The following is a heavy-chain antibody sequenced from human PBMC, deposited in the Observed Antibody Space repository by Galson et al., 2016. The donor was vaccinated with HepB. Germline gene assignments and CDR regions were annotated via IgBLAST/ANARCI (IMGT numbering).Heavy chain of an antibody. V-gene: IGHV3-9*01. CDR1: GFTFDAYA. CDR2: ISWNSGSR. D-gene: IGHD3/OR15-3a*01. Sequence: SLRLSCAASGFTFDAYAMNWVRQAPGRGLEWVAGISWNSGSRGYAGSVKGRFTISRDNAKKSLYLQMNSLRTEDTALYYCAKDEGSDFRTGNDYYYYGMDVWGQGTTVTVSS. CDR3: AKDEGSDFRTGNDYYYYGMDV. J-gene: IGHJ6*02.